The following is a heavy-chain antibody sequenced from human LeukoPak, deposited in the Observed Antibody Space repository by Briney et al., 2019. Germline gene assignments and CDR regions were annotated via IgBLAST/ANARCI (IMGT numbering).Heavy chain of an antibody. Sequence: PSETLSLTCTVSGYSLSSGYYWGWIRQPPGKGLESIGSIYHSGSTYYNSSLKSRLTISVDTSKNQFSLKLSSVTAADTAVYYCARAGGGAYYGSGSYSPHVYWGQGTLVTVSS. CDR2: IYHSGST. J-gene: IGHJ4*02. CDR1: GYSLSSGYY. V-gene: IGHV4-38-2*02. D-gene: IGHD3-10*01. CDR3: ARAGGGAYYGSGSYSPHVY.